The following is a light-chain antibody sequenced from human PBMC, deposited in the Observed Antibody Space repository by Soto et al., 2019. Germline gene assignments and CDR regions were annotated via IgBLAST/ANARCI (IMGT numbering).Light chain of an antibody. V-gene: IGLV2-8*01. CDR1: STDVGGYHY. CDR3: SLFTGWNNFGV. CDR2: EVS. J-gene: IGLJ2*01. Sequence: QSALTQPPSASGSPGQSVTISCTGTSTDVGGYHYVSWYQHHPGKAPQLILYEVSQRPSGVPDRFSGSKSGNTASLTVSGLQVEDEAYYYCSLFTGWNNFGVFGGGTKLTVL.